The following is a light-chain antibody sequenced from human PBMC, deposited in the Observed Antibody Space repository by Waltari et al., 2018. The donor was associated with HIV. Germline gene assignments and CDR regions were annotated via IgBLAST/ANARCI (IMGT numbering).Light chain of an antibody. CDR2: GAS. Sequence: MMQSPDILPVSPGEGVTLTCRASQSVNTNGAWYQPRPGQAPRLLIYGASTRAAGFPARFSGGGSGTEFTLTISSLQSEDFALYFCHQYNNWPYTFGQGTKLDIK. CDR3: HQYNNWPYT. V-gene: IGKV3-15*01. J-gene: IGKJ2*01. CDR1: QSVNTN.